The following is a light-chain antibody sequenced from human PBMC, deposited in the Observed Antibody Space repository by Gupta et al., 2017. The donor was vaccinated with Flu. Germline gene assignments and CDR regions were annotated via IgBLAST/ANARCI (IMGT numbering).Light chain of an antibody. J-gene: IGLJ3*02. CDR2: QDS. V-gene: IGLV3-1*01. CDR1: KLGEKY. Sequence: SYELTQPPSASVSPGQTASITCSGDKLGEKYACWYQQKPGQSPVLVIYQDSKRSSGIPERFSGSNSGNTATLTISGTQAMDEADYYCQAWDSSTAVFGGGTKLTVL. CDR3: QAWDSSTAV.